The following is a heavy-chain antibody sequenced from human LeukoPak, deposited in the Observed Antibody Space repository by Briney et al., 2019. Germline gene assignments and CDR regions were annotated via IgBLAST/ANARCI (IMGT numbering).Heavy chain of an antibody. CDR3: GRGKIAGAVPNFDY. D-gene: IGHD6-19*01. V-gene: IGHV1-69*05. Sequence: GSSVKVSCKASGGTFSSYAISWVRQAPGQGLEWMGRIIPIFGTANYAQKFQGRVTITTDESTSTAYMELSSLRSEDTVVYYCGRGKIAGAVPNFDYGGQGTLVTVPS. J-gene: IGHJ4*02. CDR1: GGTFSSYA. CDR2: IIPIFGTA.